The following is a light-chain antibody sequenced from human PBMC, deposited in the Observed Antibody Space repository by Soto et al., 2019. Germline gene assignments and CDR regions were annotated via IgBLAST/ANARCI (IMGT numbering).Light chain of an antibody. CDR2: EVS. J-gene: IGLJ3*02. V-gene: IGLV2-14*01. Sequence: QCVLTQPASVYGSPGQSITISCTGTSSDVGGYNYVSWYQQHPGKAPKLMIYEVSNRPSGVSNRFSGSKSGNTASLTISGLQAEDEADYYCSSYTSSSTWVFGGGTKLTVL. CDR1: SSDVGGYNY. CDR3: SSYTSSSTWV.